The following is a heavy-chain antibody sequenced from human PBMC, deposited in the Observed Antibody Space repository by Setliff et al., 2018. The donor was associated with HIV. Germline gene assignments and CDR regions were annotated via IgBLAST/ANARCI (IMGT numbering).Heavy chain of an antibody. CDR1: SGSFSGYY. J-gene: IGHJ4*02. Sequence: SETLSLTCAVYSGSFSGYYWSWIRQSPGKGLEWIGEINHSGSTNHNPSLKSRATISVDTSKNQFSLKLSSVTAADTAVYYCARGGGTIIGANFDYWGQGTLVTVSS. V-gene: IGHV4-34*04. CDR2: INHSGST. D-gene: IGHD3-3*01. CDR3: ARGGGTIIGANFDY.